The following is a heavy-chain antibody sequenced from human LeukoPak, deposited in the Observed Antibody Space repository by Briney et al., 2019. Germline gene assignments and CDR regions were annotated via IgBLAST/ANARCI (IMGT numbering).Heavy chain of an antibody. CDR3: VKDLSYESSGYVFDY. Sequence: GGSLRLSCAASGFTFEDYTMRWVRQAPGKTLEWVSLISWDGSPYYTDSVKGRFTISRDNAKNSLYLQMDTLRSEDTAFYYCVKDLSYESSGYVFDYWGQGTLVTVSS. J-gene: IGHJ4*02. V-gene: IGHV3-43*01. D-gene: IGHD3-22*01. CDR1: GFTFEDYT. CDR2: ISWDGSP.